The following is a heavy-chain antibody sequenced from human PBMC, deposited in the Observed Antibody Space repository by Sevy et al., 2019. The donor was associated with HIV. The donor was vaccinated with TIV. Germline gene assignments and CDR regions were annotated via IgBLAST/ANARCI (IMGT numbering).Heavy chain of an antibody. J-gene: IGHJ6*02. Sequence: ASVKVSCKASGGTFSSYAISWVRQAPGQGLEWMGGIIPIFGTANYARKFQGRVTITADESTSTAYMELSGLRSEDTAVYYCARGLQAIVVVPAATPTYYYYGMDVWGQGTTVTVSS. CDR2: IIPIFGTA. CDR3: ARGLQAIVVVPAATPTYYYYGMDV. D-gene: IGHD2-2*01. V-gene: IGHV1-69*13. CDR1: GGTFSSYA.